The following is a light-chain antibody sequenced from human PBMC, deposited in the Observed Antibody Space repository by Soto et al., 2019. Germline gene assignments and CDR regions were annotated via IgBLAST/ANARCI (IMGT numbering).Light chain of an antibody. CDR2: GAS. J-gene: IGKJ5*01. Sequence: DIVMTQSPATLSVSPGERATLSCRASQSVSSNLAWYQQKPGQAPRLLIYGASTRATGIPARFSGSGSGTEFTLTISSLLSEDFAVYYCQQYDNWPPITFGQGTRLEIK. V-gene: IGKV3-15*01. CDR3: QQYDNWPPIT. CDR1: QSVSSN.